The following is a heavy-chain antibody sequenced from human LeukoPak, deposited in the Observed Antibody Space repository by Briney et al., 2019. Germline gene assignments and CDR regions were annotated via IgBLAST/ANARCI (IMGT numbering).Heavy chain of an antibody. CDR3: ARDLWSPDYYYYGMDV. CDR1: GYTFTGYY. Sequence: ASVKVSCKASGYTFTGYYMHWVRQAPGQGLEWMGWINPNSGGTNYAQKFRGRVTMTRDTSISTAYMELSRLRSDDTAVYYCARDLWSPDYYYYGMDVWGQGTTVTVSS. CDR2: INPNSGGT. J-gene: IGHJ6*02. V-gene: IGHV1-2*02. D-gene: IGHD3-16*01.